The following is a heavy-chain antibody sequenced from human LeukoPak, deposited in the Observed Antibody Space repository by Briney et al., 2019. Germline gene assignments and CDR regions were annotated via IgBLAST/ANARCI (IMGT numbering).Heavy chain of an antibody. Sequence: ASVKVSCKASGYTFTSYGISWVRQAPGQGLEWVGWISAYNGNTNYAQKLQGRVTMTTDTSTSTAYMELRSLRSDDTAVYYCARDLLVRGVIYWFDPWGQGTLVTVSS. CDR1: GYTFTSYG. J-gene: IGHJ5*02. D-gene: IGHD3-10*01. CDR2: ISAYNGNT. CDR3: ARDLLVRGVIYWFDP. V-gene: IGHV1-18*01.